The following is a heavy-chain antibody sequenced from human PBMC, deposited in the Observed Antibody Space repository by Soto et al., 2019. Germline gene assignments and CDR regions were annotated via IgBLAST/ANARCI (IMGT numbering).Heavy chain of an antibody. CDR3: AKDRWGSWGY. D-gene: IGHD6-13*01. V-gene: IGHV3-30*18. CDR1: GFTYSSYG. CDR2: ISYDGSNK. J-gene: IGHJ4*02. Sequence: QVQLVESGGGVIQPGRSLRLSCAASGFTYSSYGMHWVRQAPGKGLEWVAVISYDGSNKYYADSVKGRFTISRDNSKNTLYLQMNSLRAEDTAVYYCAKDRWGSWGYWGQGTLVPVSS.